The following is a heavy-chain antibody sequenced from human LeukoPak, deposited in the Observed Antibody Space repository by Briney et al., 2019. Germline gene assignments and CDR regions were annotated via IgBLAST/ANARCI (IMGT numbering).Heavy chain of an antibody. D-gene: IGHD1-1*01. CDR3: AEVERRNY. J-gene: IGHJ4*02. V-gene: IGHV4-38-2*01. Sequence: PSETPSLTCAVSGYSISSGYYWGWIRQPPGKGPEWIGSIYHSGSTYYNPSLKSRVTISVDTSKNQFSLKLRSVTAADTAVYYCAEVERRNYWGQGTLVTVSS. CDR1: GYSISSGYY. CDR2: IYHSGST.